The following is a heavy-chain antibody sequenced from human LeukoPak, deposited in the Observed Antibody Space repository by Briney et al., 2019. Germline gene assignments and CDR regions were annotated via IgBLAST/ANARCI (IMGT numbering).Heavy chain of an antibody. CDR2: ISYDGSNK. CDR1: GFTFSSYA. Sequence: GRSLRLSCAASGFTFSSYAMHWVRQAPGKGLEWGAVISYDGSNKYYADSVKGRFTISRDNAKNTLYLQMNSLRAEDTAVYYCARVLDYGDLEPHLDHWGQGTLVTASS. V-gene: IGHV3-30-3*01. CDR3: ARVLDYGDLEPHLDH. D-gene: IGHD4-17*01. J-gene: IGHJ4*02.